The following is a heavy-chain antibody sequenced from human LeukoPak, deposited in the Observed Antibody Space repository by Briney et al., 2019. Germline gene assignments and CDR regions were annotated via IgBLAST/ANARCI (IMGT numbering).Heavy chain of an antibody. CDR3: TLSDFWDAFDI. D-gene: IGHD3-3*01. Sequence: PGGSLRLSCAASGFTFSNAWMSWVRQAPGKGLEWVGRIKSKTDGGTTDYAAPVKGRFTISRDDSKNTLYLQMNSLKTEDTAVYYCTLSDFWDAFDIWGQGTMVTVSS. J-gene: IGHJ3*02. CDR2: IKSKTDGGTT. V-gene: IGHV3-15*01. CDR1: GFTFSNAW.